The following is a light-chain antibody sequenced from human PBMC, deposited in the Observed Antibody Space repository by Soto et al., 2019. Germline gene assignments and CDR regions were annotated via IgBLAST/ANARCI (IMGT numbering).Light chain of an antibody. CDR2: AAS. J-gene: IGKJ1*01. CDR1: QNTRSR. Sequence: DFQMTQSPPTLPASVGDRVTIACRASQNTRSRLAWFQQKPGKAPKLLIYAASNLQSGVPSRFSGSGSGTEFTLTISSLQPEDFETYYCLQHDNFPWTFGQGTKVDIK. V-gene: IGKV1-5*01. CDR3: LQHDNFPWT.